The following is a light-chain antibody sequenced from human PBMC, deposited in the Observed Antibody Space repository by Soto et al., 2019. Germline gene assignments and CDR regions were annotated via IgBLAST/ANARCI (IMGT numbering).Light chain of an antibody. V-gene: IGKV3-20*01. CDR1: QSVSSSY. J-gene: IGKJ5*01. Sequence: EIVLTQSPGTLSLSPGERATLSCRASQSVSSSYLAWYQQKPGQAPRLLIYGASSRATGIPDRFSGSGSGTAVTLTISRLEPEDFAVYYCQQYGSSPSITFGQGTRLEIK. CDR2: GAS. CDR3: QQYGSSPSIT.